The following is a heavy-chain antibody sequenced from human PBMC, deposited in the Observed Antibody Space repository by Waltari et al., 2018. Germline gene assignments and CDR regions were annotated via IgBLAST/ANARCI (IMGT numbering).Heavy chain of an antibody. CDR1: GGTFSSYT. J-gene: IGHJ2*01. CDR2: IIPIFGIA. Sequence: QVQLVQSGAEVKKPASSVTVSCKSSGGTFSSYTISCVRQAPGQGLEWRGRIIPIFGIANDAQKFQGRVTITADKATSTAYMELSSLRSEDTAVYYCARAGSGWSHWYFDLWGRGTLVTVSS. D-gene: IGHD6-19*01. V-gene: IGHV1-69*02. CDR3: ARAGSGWSHWYFDL.